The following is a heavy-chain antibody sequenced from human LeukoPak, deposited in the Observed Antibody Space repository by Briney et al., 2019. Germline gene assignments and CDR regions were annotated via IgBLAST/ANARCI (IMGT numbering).Heavy chain of an antibody. V-gene: IGHV1-69*13. Sequence: ASVNVSCKASGGTFSSHAISWVRQAPGQGLEWMGGIIPIFGTANYAQKFQGRVTITAVESMSTAYMELSSLRSEDTAVYYCARGSSRDGYNTAFDYWGQGTLVTVSS. CDR2: IIPIFGTA. CDR3: ARGSSRDGYNTAFDY. J-gene: IGHJ4*02. D-gene: IGHD5-24*01. CDR1: GGTFSSHA.